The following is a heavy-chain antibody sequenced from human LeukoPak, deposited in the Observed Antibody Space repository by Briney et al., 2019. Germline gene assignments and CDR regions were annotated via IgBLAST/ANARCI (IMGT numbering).Heavy chain of an antibody. CDR1: GYTFTSYD. CDR3: ARGGGVDYGDYAGNDY. D-gene: IGHD4-17*01. V-gene: IGHV1-8*01. CDR2: MNPNSGNT. J-gene: IGHJ4*02. Sequence: ASVKVSCKASGYTFTSYDINWVRQATGQVLEWMGWMNPNSGNTGYAQKFQGRVTMTRNTSISTAYMELSSLRSEDTAVYYCARGGGVDYGDYAGNDYWGQGTLVTVSS.